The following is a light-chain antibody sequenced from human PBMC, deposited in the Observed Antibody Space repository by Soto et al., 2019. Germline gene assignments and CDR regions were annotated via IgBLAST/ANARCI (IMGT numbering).Light chain of an antibody. CDR2: DAS. J-gene: IGKJ5*01. V-gene: IGKV1-5*01. CDR1: QSISSW. Sequence: DIQMTQSPSTLSASVGDRVTITCRASQSISSWLAWYQQKPGKAPKVLIYDASSLQSGVPSRFSGSASGTEFTLTISSLQPDDFATYYCQQYETYPITFGQGTRLEIK. CDR3: QQYETYPIT.